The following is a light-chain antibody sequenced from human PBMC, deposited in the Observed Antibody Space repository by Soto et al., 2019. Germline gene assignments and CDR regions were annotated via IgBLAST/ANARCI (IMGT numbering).Light chain of an antibody. CDR2: SND. CDR1: SSNIGSHT. CDR3: AAWDASLSGQV. J-gene: IGLJ2*01. Sequence: QSVLTQPPSASGTPGQRVTISCSGSSSNIGSHTVNWYQQLPGTAPKLLIYSNDQRPSGVSDRFSGSKSGTSASLAISGLQSEDEADYYCAAWDASLSGQVFGGGTQLTVL. V-gene: IGLV1-44*01.